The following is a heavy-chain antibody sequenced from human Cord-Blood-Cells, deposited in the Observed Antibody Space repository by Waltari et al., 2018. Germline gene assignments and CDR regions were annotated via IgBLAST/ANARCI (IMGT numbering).Heavy chain of an antibody. V-gene: IGHV3-49*05. CDR2: IRRKAYGGKT. Sequence: EVQLVESGGGLVKPGRSLRLSCTASGFTFGDYAMSWFRQAPGKGLEWVGVIRRKAYGGKTEYAASVKGRFTISRDDSKSIAYLQMNSLKTEDTAVYYCTRVFYGSGSYYNVDYWGQGTLVTVSS. J-gene: IGHJ4*02. CDR1: GFTFGDYA. CDR3: TRVFYGSGSYYNVDY. D-gene: IGHD3-10*01.